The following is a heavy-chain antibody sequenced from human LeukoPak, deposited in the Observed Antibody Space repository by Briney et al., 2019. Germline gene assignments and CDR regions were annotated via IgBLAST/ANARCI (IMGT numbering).Heavy chain of an antibody. CDR2: IIPILGIA. CDR1: VGTFSSYT. D-gene: IGHD6-13*01. V-gene: IGHV1-69*02. CDR3: ARAGSSSWSSPYYFDY. J-gene: IGHJ4*02. Sequence: SSVKVSCKASVGTFSSYTISWVRQAPGQGLEWMGRIIPILGIANYAQKFQGRVKITADKSTSTAYMELSSLRSEDTAVYYCARAGSSSWSSPYYFDYWGQGTLVTVPS.